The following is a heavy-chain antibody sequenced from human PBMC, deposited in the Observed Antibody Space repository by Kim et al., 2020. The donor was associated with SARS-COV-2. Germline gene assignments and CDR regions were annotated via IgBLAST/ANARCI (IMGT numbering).Heavy chain of an antibody. CDR1: GFTFSSYT. CDR3: ARGGMVRGVYAFDI. CDR2: ISSGSSYI. J-gene: IGHJ3*02. Sequence: GGSLRLSCAASGFTFSSYTMNWVRQAPGKGLEWVSSISSGSSYIYYADSLKGRFTISRDNAKNSLYLQMNSLRAEDTAVYYCARGGMVRGVYAFDIWGQGTVVTVSS. D-gene: IGHD3-10*01. V-gene: IGHV3-21*01.